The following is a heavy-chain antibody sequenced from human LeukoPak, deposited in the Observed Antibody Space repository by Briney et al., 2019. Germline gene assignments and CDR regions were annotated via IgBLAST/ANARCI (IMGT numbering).Heavy chain of an antibody. Sequence: PGGSLRLSCAASGFSFSSYAMSWVRQAPGKGMEWVSAISGSGGSTYYADSVKGRFTISRDNSKNTLYLQMNSLRAEDTAVYYCAKDSLGLRQYYFDYWGQGTLVTVSS. CDR3: AKDSLGLRQYYFDY. CDR2: ISGSGGST. CDR1: GFSFSSYA. D-gene: IGHD3/OR15-3a*01. V-gene: IGHV3-23*01. J-gene: IGHJ4*02.